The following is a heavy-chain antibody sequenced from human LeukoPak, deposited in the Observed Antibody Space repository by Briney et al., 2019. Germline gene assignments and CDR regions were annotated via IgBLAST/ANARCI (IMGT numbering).Heavy chain of an antibody. D-gene: IGHD3-10*01. J-gene: IGHJ4*02. Sequence: GESLKISCKGSGYSFTSYWIGWVRQAPGQGLEWMGRISGSNGNTKYAQKVQGRVTMTTDTSTTTAYMEVRSLRSDDTAVYYCARDRDRMVQGVTALFDYWGQGTLVTVSS. CDR2: ISGSNGNT. CDR1: GYSFTSYW. CDR3: ARDRDRMVQGVTALFDY. V-gene: IGHV1-18*04.